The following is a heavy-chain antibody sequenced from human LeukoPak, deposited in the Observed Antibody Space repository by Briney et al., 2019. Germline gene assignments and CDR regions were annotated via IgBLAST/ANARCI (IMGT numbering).Heavy chain of an antibody. J-gene: IGHJ3*01. V-gene: IGHV3-33*01. CDR1: GFSFSSYG. CDR3: ARDSAAHDNDFDV. CDR2: IWADGNRK. D-gene: IGHD6-25*01. Sequence: PGRSLTLSCIPSGFSFSSYGMHWVRQAPGKGLEGVAVIWADGNRKHHADSVEGRFAISRDNSKNILYLQMNNLRAEDTALYDCARDSAAHDNDFDVWGQGTMVTVSS.